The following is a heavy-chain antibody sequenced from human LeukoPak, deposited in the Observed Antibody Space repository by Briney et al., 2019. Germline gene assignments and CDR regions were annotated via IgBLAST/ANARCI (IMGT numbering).Heavy chain of an antibody. CDR2: IYYSGST. J-gene: IGHJ3*02. CDR3: AREREDIVVVVAATPVHAFDI. Sequence: SETLSLTCTVSGGSISSYYWSWIRQPPGKGLEWIGYIYYSGSTNYNPSLKSRVTISVDTSKNQFSLKLSSVTAADTAVYYCAREREDIVVVVAATPVHAFDIWGQGTMVTVSS. CDR1: GGSISSYY. V-gene: IGHV4-59*12. D-gene: IGHD2-15*01.